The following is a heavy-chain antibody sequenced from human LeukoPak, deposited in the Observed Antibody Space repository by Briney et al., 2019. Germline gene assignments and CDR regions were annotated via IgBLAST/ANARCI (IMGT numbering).Heavy chain of an antibody. V-gene: IGHV3-33*01. CDR3: ARDEYYDILTGYPTGAFDI. D-gene: IGHD3-9*01. J-gene: IGHJ3*02. CDR2: IWYDGSNK. Sequence: GGSLRLSCATSGFTFSTYDMHWVRQAPGKGLEWVAVIWYDGSNKYYADSVKGRFTISRDNPKNTLYLQMNSLRAEDTAVYYCARDEYYDILTGYPTGAFDIWGQGTMVTVSS. CDR1: GFTFSTYD.